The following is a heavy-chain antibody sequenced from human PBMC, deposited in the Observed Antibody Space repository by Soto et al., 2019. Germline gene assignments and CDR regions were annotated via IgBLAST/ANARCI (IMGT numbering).Heavy chain of an antibody. Sequence: HPGGSLRLSCAASGFTFSSYGMHWVRQAPGKGLEWVAVISYDGSNKYYADSVKGRFTISRDNSKNTLYLQMNSLRAEDTAVYYCAKGSGSYIDYFDYWGQGTLVTVSS. CDR3: AKGSGSYIDYFDY. CDR2: ISYDGSNK. V-gene: IGHV3-30*18. CDR1: GFTFSSYG. D-gene: IGHD6-13*01. J-gene: IGHJ4*02.